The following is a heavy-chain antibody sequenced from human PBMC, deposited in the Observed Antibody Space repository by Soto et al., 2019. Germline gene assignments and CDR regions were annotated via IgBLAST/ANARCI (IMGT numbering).Heavy chain of an antibody. Sequence: GGSLRLSCAASGFTFSNAWMSWVRQAPGKGLEWVGRIKSKTDGGTTDYAAPVKGRFTISRDDSKNTLYQQMNSLKTEDTAVYYCTTGNIVVVPAAKRPYYYYGMDVWGQGTTVTVSS. CDR1: GFTFSNAW. V-gene: IGHV3-15*01. CDR3: TTGNIVVVPAAKRPYYYYGMDV. D-gene: IGHD2-2*01. CDR2: IKSKTDGGTT. J-gene: IGHJ6*02.